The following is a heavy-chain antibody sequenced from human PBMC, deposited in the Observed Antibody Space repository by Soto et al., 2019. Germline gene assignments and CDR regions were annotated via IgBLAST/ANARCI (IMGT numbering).Heavy chain of an antibody. CDR3: ARESIHDPFYDSSGYNGY. J-gene: IGHJ4*02. D-gene: IGHD3-22*01. V-gene: IGHV4-39*02. CDR1: GGSISSSSYY. Sequence: QLQLQESGPGLVKPSETLSLTCTVSGGSISSSSYYWGWIRQPPGKGLEWIGSIYYSGSTYYNPSLKSRVTISVDTSKNQFSLKLSSVTAADTAVYYCARESIHDPFYDSSGYNGYWGQGTLVTVSS. CDR2: IYYSGST.